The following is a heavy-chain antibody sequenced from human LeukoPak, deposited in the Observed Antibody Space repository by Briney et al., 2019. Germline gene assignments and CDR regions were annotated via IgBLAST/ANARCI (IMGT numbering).Heavy chain of an antibody. Sequence: GGSLRLSCAVSGFSVSNYYTSWVRQAPGKGLEWVSLIRGSGETFYADFAKGRFIISRDDSKNTVYLQMNSLRVEDTAVYFCVRDRAATQDWVEFDPWGQGTLVTVSS. D-gene: IGHD2-15*01. CDR3: VRDRAATQDWVEFDP. CDR2: IRGSGET. CDR1: GFSVSNYY. V-gene: IGHV3-66*03. J-gene: IGHJ5*02.